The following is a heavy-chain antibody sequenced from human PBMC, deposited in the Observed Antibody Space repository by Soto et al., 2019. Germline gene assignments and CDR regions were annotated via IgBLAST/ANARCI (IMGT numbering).Heavy chain of an antibody. CDR2: IDSNGGT. D-gene: IGHD3-10*01. CDR3: VRQGFGRLHGLVDV. Sequence: PETLSLTCNVSGGAISSDYWSWLRQPPGRRLEWIGYIDSNGGTSYNPSLQSRVTISIDTSTKQFSLKLSSVTAADTAVYYCVRQGFGRLHGLVDVWGQGTTVTVSS. V-gene: IGHV4-59*08. J-gene: IGHJ6*02. CDR1: GGAISSDY.